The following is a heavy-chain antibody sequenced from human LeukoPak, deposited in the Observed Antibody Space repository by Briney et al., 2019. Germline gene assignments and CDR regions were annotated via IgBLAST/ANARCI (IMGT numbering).Heavy chain of an antibody. Sequence: PGGSLRLSCAVSGFTFSSYDMSWVRQAPGRGLEWVSGLTDSGGGTYYADSVKGGFTVSRDNSKNTLYLQINSLRAEDTAVYYCAKIALSWVACTIDYWGQGTLVTVSS. CDR1: GFTFSSYD. J-gene: IGHJ4*02. CDR3: AKIALSWVACTIDY. D-gene: IGHD6-19*01. V-gene: IGHV3-23*01. CDR2: LTDSGGGT.